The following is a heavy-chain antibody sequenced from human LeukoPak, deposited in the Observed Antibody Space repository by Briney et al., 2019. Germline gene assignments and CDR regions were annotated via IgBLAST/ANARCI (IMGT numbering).Heavy chain of an antibody. J-gene: IGHJ6*04. CDR1: GFTLSTYT. CDR3: AELGITMIGGV. V-gene: IGHV3-48*04. D-gene: IGHD3-10*02. CDR2: ISSSGSTI. Sequence: GGSLRLSCSASGFTLSTYTMNWVRQAPGKGLEWVSYISSSGSTIYYADSVKGRFTISRDNAKNSLYLQMNSLRAEDTAVYYCAELGITMIGGVWGKGTTVTISS.